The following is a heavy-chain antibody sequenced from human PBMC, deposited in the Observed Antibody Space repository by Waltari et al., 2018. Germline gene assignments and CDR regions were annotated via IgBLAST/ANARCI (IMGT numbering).Heavy chain of an antibody. CDR3: ARGRRYCSSTSCYGPFDP. CDR1: GFTFSSYA. V-gene: IGHV3-30-3*01. CDR2: ISYDGSNK. D-gene: IGHD2-2*01. Sequence: QVQLVESGGGVVQPGRSLRLSCAASGFTFSSYAMHWVRPAPGKGLEWVAVISYDGSNKYYADSVKGRFTISRDNSKNTLYLQMNSLRAEDTAVYYCARGRRYCSSTSCYGPFDPWGQGTLVTVSS. J-gene: IGHJ5*02.